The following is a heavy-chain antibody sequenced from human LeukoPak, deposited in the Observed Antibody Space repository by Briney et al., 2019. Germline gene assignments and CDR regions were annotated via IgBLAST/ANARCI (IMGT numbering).Heavy chain of an antibody. D-gene: IGHD3-22*01. V-gene: IGHV3-9*01. CDR1: GFTFDDYA. CDR3: AKDIWPVRYYDSSGYYRGRRDYYYYGMDV. Sequence: PGGSLRLSCAASGFTFDDYAMHWVRQAPGKGLEWVSGISWNSGSIGYADSVKGRFTISRDNAKNSLYLQMNSLRAEDTALYYCAKDIWPVRYYDSSGYYRGRRDYYYYGMDVWGQGTTVTVSS. CDR2: ISWNSGSI. J-gene: IGHJ6*02.